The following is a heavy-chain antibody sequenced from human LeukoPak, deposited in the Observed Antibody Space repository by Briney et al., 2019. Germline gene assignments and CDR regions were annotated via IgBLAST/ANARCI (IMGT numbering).Heavy chain of an antibody. CDR2: VDPEDGET. CDR1: GYTFTSYY. D-gene: IGHD3-3*01. V-gene: IGHV1-69-2*01. Sequence: ASVKVSCKASGYTFTSYYMHWVQQAPGKGLEWMGLVDPEDGETIYAEKFQGRVTITADTSTDTAYMELSSLRSEDTAVYYCAITRNYDFWSGLDYWGQGTLVTVSS. J-gene: IGHJ4*02. CDR3: AITRNYDFWSGLDY.